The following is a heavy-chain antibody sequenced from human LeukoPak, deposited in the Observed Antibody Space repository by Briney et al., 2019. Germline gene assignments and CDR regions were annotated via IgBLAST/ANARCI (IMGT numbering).Heavy chain of an antibody. V-gene: IGHV4-59*08. D-gene: IGHD6-19*01. CDR3: ARSIAVAGNWFDP. Sequence: SETLSLTCTVSGGSINSYYWSWVRQPPGKGLEWIGYIYFSGSTNYNPSLKSRVTISIDTSKKQFSLKLSSVTAADTAVYYCARSIAVAGNWFDPCGQGTLVTVSS. CDR1: GGSINSYY. J-gene: IGHJ5*02. CDR2: IYFSGST.